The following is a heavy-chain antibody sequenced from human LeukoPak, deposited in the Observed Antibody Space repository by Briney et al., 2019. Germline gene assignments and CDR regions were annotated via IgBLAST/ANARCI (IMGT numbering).Heavy chain of an antibody. CDR1: GYIFTSYW. CDR2: IYPGDSDT. J-gene: IGHJ6*02. D-gene: IGHD2-2*01. V-gene: IGHV5-51*01. CDR3: ARLPGQLLPYYYYGMDV. Sequence: GESLKISCKGSGYIFTSYWIGWVRQMPGKGLEWMGIIYPGDSDTRYSPSFQGQVTISADKSISTAYLQWSSLKASDTAVYYCARLPGQLLPYYYYGMDVWGQGTTVTVSS.